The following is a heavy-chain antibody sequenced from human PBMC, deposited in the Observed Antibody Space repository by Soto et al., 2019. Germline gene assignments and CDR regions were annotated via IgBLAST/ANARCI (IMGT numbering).Heavy chain of an antibody. Sequence: EVQLVESGGGLVQPGGSLRLSCAASGFTFSSYEMNWVRQAPGKGLEWVSYISSSGSTIYYADSVKGRFTISRDNAKNSLYLQMNSLRAEDTAVYYCARGTPVRYCSGGSCYSADYWGQGTLVTVSS. CDR1: GFTFSSYE. CDR3: ARGTPVRYCSGGSCYSADY. CDR2: ISSSGSTI. D-gene: IGHD2-15*01. V-gene: IGHV3-48*03. J-gene: IGHJ4*02.